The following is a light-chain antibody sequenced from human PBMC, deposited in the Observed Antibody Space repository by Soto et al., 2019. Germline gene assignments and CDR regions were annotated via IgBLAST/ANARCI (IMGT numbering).Light chain of an antibody. CDR3: QQYKNWPPIT. J-gene: IGKJ5*01. CDR2: GAS. CDR1: ESVDSS. Sequence: EIVMTQSPATLSVSPGERGTLSCRASESVDSSLAWYQQKPGQAPRLLIYGASTRATGVPARFSGSGSGTEFTLTISSLQSEDFAVYYCQQYKNWPPITVGQGKRLEIK. V-gene: IGKV3-15*01.